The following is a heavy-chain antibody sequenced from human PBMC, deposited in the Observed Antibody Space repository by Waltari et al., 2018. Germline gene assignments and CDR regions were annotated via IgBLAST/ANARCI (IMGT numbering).Heavy chain of an antibody. CDR2: VSSSGTT. V-gene: IGHV4-39*01. CDR1: GVYITSNRPY. D-gene: IGHD5-12*01. Sequence: QLQLQESGPRLVRPSETQSLICRVSGVYITSNRPYWAWIRQSPGQGLEWIGTVSSSGTTDISPSLKSRVSVSRDTSKNQVSLILGSVTAADMAVYYCATYIGASVGTAAFDVWGQGTMVTVSS. J-gene: IGHJ3*01. CDR3: ATYIGASVGTAAFDV.